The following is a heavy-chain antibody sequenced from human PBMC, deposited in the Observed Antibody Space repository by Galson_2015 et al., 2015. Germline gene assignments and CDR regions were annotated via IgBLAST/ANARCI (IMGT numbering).Heavy chain of an antibody. D-gene: IGHD2-15*01. CDR1: GYSFTNYW. V-gene: IGHV5-10-1*01. CDR3: ARLAYCSGGKCYPDY. Sequence: QSGAEVKKPGESLRISCKGSGYSFTNYWISWVRQMPGKGLEWMGRIDPSDSYTNYSPSLQGHVTISADKSISTAYLQWSSLKASDTAMYYCARLAYCSGGKCYPDYWGQGSLVTVSS. J-gene: IGHJ4*02. CDR2: IDPSDSYT.